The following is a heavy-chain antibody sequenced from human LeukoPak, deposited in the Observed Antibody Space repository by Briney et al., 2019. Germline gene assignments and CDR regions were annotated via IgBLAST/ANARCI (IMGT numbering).Heavy chain of an antibody. Sequence: PGVSLRLSCSAAGFPFSGYAMHWVRQAPGKGLEYVSSITTNWGRSYYADSLKGRFIISRDNSKNTLYLQMSSLRVEDTAVYYCVKDSGWTMPPNPVLWGQGTLVTVS. CDR1: GFPFSGYA. J-gene: IGHJ4*01. CDR3: VKDSGWTMPPNPVL. CDR2: ITTNWGRS. D-gene: IGHD6-25*01. V-gene: IGHV3-64D*09.